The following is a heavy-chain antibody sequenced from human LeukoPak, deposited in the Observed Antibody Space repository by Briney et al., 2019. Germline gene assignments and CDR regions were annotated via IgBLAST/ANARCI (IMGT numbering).Heavy chain of an antibody. Sequence: PGGSLRLSCAASGLTFSSYWMSWVRQAPGKGLEWVANIKQDGSEKYYVDSVKGRFTISRDNAKNSLYLQMNSLRAEDTAVYYCARDLRIAVASYWGQGTLVTVSS. V-gene: IGHV3-7*01. D-gene: IGHD6-19*01. CDR1: GLTFSSYW. CDR2: IKQDGSEK. J-gene: IGHJ4*02. CDR3: ARDLRIAVASY.